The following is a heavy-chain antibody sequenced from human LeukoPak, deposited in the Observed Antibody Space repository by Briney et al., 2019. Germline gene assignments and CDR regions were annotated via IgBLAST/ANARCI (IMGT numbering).Heavy chain of an antibody. CDR2: ISHDGGNK. J-gene: IGHJ4*02. Sequence: GGSLRLSCAASGFTFSSYWMSWVRQAPGKGLEWVAFISHDGGNKKYGDSVKGRFTISRDNSKNTVYLQMNSLRPEDTALYYCARDKSYFGSGNYHYFDSWGQGALVIVSS. CDR3: ARDKSYFGSGNYHYFDS. CDR1: GFTFSSYW. V-gene: IGHV3-30*03. D-gene: IGHD3-10*01.